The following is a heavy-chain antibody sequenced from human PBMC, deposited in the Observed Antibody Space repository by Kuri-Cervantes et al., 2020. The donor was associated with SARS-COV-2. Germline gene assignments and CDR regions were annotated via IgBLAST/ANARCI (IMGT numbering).Heavy chain of an antibody. V-gene: IGHV1-18*04. J-gene: IGHJ4*02. CDR1: GYTFTSYG. CDR3: AGDHRMITFGGVIDHFDY. Sequence: ASVKVSCKASGYTFTSYGISWVRQAPGQGLEWMGWISGYNGNTNYAQKLQGRVTMTTDTSTSTADMELRSLRSDDTAVYYCAGDHRMITFGGVIDHFDYWGQGTLVTVSS. CDR2: ISGYNGNT. D-gene: IGHD3-16*02.